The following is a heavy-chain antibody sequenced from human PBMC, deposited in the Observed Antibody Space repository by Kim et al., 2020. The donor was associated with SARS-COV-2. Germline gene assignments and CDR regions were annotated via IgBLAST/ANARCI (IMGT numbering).Heavy chain of an antibody. J-gene: IGHJ5*02. Sequence: ESNPSLTRRVTKSVSTSKNPFSLRLSSVTAADTAVYYCARHYYDRTFDPWGQGTLVTVSS. V-gene: IGHV4-30-2*03. CDR3: ARHYYDRTFDP. D-gene: IGHD3-22*01.